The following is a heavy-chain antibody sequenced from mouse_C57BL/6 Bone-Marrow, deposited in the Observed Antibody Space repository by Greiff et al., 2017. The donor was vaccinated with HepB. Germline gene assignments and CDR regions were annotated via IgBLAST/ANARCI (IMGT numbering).Heavy chain of an antibody. D-gene: IGHD1-1*01. V-gene: IGHV1-63*01. CDR3: ARRGGSSWNYFDY. Sequence: VQLQQSGAELVRPGTSVKMSCKASGYTFTNYWIGWAKQRPGHGLEWIGDIYPGGGYTNYNEKFKGKATLTADKSSSTAYMQFSSLTSEDSAIYYCARRGGSSWNYFDYWGQGTTLTDSS. CDR1: GYTFTNYW. CDR2: IYPGGGYT. J-gene: IGHJ2*01.